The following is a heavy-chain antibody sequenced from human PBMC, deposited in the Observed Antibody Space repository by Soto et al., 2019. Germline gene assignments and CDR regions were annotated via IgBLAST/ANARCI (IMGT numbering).Heavy chain of an antibody. CDR2: ISGSGGST. Sequence: GGSLRLSCAASGFTFSSYAMSWVRQAPGKGLEWVSAISGSGGSTYYADSVKGRFTISRDNSKNTLYLQMNSLRAEDTAVYYCAKDKGIAAAGTFFHYFDYWGQGTLVTVSS. D-gene: IGHD6-13*01. V-gene: IGHV3-23*01. CDR3: AKDKGIAAAGTFFHYFDY. J-gene: IGHJ4*02. CDR1: GFTFSSYA.